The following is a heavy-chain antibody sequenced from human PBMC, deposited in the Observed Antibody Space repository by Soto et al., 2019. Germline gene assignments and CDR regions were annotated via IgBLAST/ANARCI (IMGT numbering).Heavy chain of an antibody. CDR2: IYYSGGA. CDR3: ARAATAASYYFYAIDV. J-gene: IGHJ6*02. Sequence: QVQLQESGPGLVKPSQTLSLTCTVSGGSIGGGGHYWTWVRQRPGQGLEWMGYIYYSGGAYYNPSLESRLSLSVDTSKNQFPLKLKSVTAADTAVYFCARAATAASYYFYAIDVWGSGTTVTVSS. V-gene: IGHV4-31*03. D-gene: IGHD2-2*01. CDR1: GGSIGGGGHY.